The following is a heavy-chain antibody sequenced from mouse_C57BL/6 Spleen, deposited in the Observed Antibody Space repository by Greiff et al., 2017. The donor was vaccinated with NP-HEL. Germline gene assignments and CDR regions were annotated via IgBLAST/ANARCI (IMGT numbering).Heavy chain of an antibody. J-gene: IGHJ1*03. CDR3: ARDYYGSSYLYWYFDV. Sequence: EVKLVESGGGLVKPGGSLKLSCAASGFTFSDYGMHWVRQAPEKGLEWVAYISSGSSTIYYADTVKGRFTISRDNAKNTLFLQMTSLRSEDTAMYYCARDYYGSSYLYWYFDVWGTGTTVTVSS. D-gene: IGHD1-1*01. CDR2: ISSGSSTI. V-gene: IGHV5-17*01. CDR1: GFTFSDYG.